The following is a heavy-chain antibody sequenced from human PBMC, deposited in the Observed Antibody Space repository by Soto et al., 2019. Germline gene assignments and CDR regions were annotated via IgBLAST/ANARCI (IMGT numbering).Heavy chain of an antibody. Sequence: EVQLLESGGGSVQPGGSLRLSCAASGFTFSSYAMSWVRQAPGKGLEWVSAISGSGGSTYYADSVKGRFTISRDNSKNTLYRQMNSLRAEETAVYYCAKVNEDTAMVTGYYYYGMDVWGQGTTVTVSS. J-gene: IGHJ6*02. D-gene: IGHD5-18*01. CDR1: GFTFSSYA. CDR2: ISGSGGST. CDR3: AKVNEDTAMVTGYYYYGMDV. V-gene: IGHV3-23*01.